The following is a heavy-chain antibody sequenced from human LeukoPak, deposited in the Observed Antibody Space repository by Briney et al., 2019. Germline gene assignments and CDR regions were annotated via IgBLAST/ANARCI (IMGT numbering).Heavy chain of an antibody. CDR2: IYSGGST. J-gene: IGHJ3*02. Sequence: GGSLRLSCAASGFTVSTNYMSLVRQAPGKGLEWVSVIYSGGSTYYADSVKGRFTISRDNSKNTPYLQMNSLRAEDTAVYYCALSWRSDDAFDIWGQGTMVTVSS. CDR1: GFTVSTNY. V-gene: IGHV3-53*01. CDR3: ALSWRSDDAFDI.